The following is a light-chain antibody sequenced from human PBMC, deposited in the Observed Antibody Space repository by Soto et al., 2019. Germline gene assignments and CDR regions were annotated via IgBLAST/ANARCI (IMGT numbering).Light chain of an antibody. CDR3: CSYAGSSIYV. CDR1: SCNVGSYNL. J-gene: IGLJ1*01. Sequence: QSVLTQPASVSGSPGQSITISCTGTSCNVGSYNLVSWYQQYPGKAPKFMIYEGSKRPSGVSNRFSGSKSGNTASLTISGLQAEDEADYYCCSYAGSSIYVFGTGTKVTV. CDR2: EGS. V-gene: IGLV2-23*01.